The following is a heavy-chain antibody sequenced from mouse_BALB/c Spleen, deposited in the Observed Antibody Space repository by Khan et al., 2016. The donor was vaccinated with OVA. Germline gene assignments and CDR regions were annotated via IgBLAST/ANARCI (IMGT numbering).Heavy chain of an antibody. V-gene: IGHV1-4*01. CDR2: INPSSGYT. Sequence: QVQLKESGAELARPGASVKMSCKASGYTFTSYTMPWVKQRPGQGLEWIGYINPSSGYTKYNQKFKDKATLTADKSSSTAYMQLSSLTSEDSAVYYCARTHEGWGQGTTLTVSS. CDR3: ARTHEG. J-gene: IGHJ2*01. CDR1: GYTFTSYT.